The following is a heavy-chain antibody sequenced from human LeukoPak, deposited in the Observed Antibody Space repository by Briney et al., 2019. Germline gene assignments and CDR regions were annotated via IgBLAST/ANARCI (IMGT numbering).Heavy chain of an antibody. D-gene: IGHD5-18*01. V-gene: IGHV1-2*06. CDR2: INPNNGST. CDR1: GYTLTGYY. Sequence: GASVKVSCKASGYTLTGYYMHWVRQAPGQGVEGMGRINPNNGSTNYAQKFQGRVTMTRDTSISTAYIELSRLRSDDTAVYYCASFFTAMEIDYWGQGTLVTVSS. CDR3: ASFFTAMEIDY. J-gene: IGHJ4*02.